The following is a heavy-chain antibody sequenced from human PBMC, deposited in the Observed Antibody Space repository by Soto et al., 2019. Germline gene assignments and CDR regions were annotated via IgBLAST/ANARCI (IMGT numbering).Heavy chain of an antibody. CDR1: GFTFSSYA. J-gene: IGHJ6*02. Sequence: PGGSLRLSCAASGFTFSSYAMHWVRQAPGKGLEWVAVISYDGSNKYYADSVKGRFTISRDNSKNTLYLQMNSLRAEDTAVYYCSRGSGSYYLSGMEVWGQGTTVTVSS. CDR3: SRGSGSYYLSGMEV. D-gene: IGHD1-26*01. CDR2: ISYDGSNK. V-gene: IGHV3-30-3*01.